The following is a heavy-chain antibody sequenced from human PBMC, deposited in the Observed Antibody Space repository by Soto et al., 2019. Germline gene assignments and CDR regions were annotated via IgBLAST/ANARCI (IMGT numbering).Heavy chain of an antibody. CDR3: ARVRKLVGYFYYYMYV. V-gene: IGHV1-18*01. CDR2: ISAYNGDT. Sequence: QVQLLQSGAEVKKPGASVKVSCKASGYTFTNYGITWVRQAPGQGLEWMGWISAYNGDTHYTQRLQGRVTMTTDTSARTGYMELRGLGSDDTAVDYGARVRKLVGYFYYYMYVWGKGATVTGS. CDR1: GYTFTNYG. D-gene: IGHD6-6*01. J-gene: IGHJ6*03.